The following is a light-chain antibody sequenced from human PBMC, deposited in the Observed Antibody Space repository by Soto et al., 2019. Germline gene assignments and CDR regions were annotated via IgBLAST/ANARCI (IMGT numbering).Light chain of an antibody. CDR1: SSNIGAGYD. CDR2: GNS. V-gene: IGLV1-40*01. J-gene: IGLJ1*01. CDR3: QSYDSSLSGLV. Sequence: QSVLTQPPSVSGAPGQRVTISCTGSSSNIGAGYDVHWYQQLPGTAPKLLLYGNSNRPSGVTDRFSGSKSGTSASLAITGLAAEDEDDYYCQSYDSSLSGLVFGTGTKLTVL.